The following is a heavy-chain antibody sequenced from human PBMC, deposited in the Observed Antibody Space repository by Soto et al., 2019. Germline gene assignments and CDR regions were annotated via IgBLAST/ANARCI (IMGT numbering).Heavy chain of an antibody. J-gene: IGHJ5*02. V-gene: IGHV1-3*01. CDR1: GYTFNSYA. CDR3: ARDGVTMVRGVIGWWFDP. D-gene: IGHD3-10*01. Sequence: ASVKVSCKASGYTFNSYAMHWVRQAPGQRLEWMGWINAGNGNTKYSQKFQGRVTITRDTSASTAYMELSSLRSEDTAVYYCARDGVTMVRGVIGWWFDPWGQETLVTVSS. CDR2: INAGNGNT.